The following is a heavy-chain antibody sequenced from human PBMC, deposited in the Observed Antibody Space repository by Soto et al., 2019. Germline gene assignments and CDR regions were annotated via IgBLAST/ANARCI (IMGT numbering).Heavy chain of an antibody. CDR1: GFTFSSYW. V-gene: IGHV3-7*02. CDR2: IKPDGSEK. CDR3: ARVVISGSHLDY. D-gene: IGHD1-26*01. J-gene: IGHJ4*02. Sequence: GGSLRLSCAASGFTFSSYWMSWVRQAPGKGLEWVANIKPDGSEKWYVDSVKGRFTISRDNAKNSLYLQMNSLRAEDTAVYYCARVVISGSHLDYWGQGTLVTVSS.